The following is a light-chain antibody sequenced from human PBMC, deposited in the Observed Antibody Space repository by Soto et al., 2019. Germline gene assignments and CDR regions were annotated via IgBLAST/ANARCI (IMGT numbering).Light chain of an antibody. J-gene: IGKJ1*01. CDR2: AAS. CDR3: LQYGVPLWT. CDR1: QSVTANY. Sequence: EISLTQSPGTLSLSPGERATLSCRASQSVTANYLAWYQQRPGQAPRLLIYAASIGATGVPDRFSGSGSGTDFDLTISRLEPEDFAVYYCLQYGVPLWTFGRGTRVEIK. V-gene: IGKV3-20*01.